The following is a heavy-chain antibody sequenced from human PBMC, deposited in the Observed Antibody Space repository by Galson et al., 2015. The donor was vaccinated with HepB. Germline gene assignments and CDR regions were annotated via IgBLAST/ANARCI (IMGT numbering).Heavy chain of an antibody. J-gene: IGHJ3*02. D-gene: IGHD2-15*01. V-gene: IGHV3-21*01. CDR2: IRGRTNYI. CDR3: ARDLALAVAVDAFGT. Sequence: SLRLSCAASGFTFSNSNMNWVRQAPGKGLEWLSTIRGRTNYIYYADSVQGRFTISRDNARNSLYLQMNSLRVDDTAVYYCARDLALAVAVDAFGTWGQGTMATVSS. CDR1: GFTFSNSN.